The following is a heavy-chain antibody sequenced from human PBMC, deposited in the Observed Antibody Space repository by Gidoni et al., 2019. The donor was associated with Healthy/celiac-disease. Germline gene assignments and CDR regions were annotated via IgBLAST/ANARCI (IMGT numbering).Heavy chain of an antibody. V-gene: IGHV3-74*01. CDR2: INSDGSST. CDR3: ARVIQWELPYGMDV. CDR1: GFTFSSYW. J-gene: IGHJ6*02. D-gene: IGHD1-26*01. Sequence: EVQLVESGGGLVQPGGSLRLSCAASGFTFSSYWMHWVRQAPGKGLVWVSRINSDGSSTSYADSVKGRFTISRDNAKNTLYLQMNSLRAEDTAVYYCARVIQWELPYGMDVWGQGTTVTVSS.